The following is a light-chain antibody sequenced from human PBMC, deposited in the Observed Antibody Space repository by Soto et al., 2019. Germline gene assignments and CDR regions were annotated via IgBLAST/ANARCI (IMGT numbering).Light chain of an antibody. CDR1: QSIGNF. Sequence: EIVLTQSPAILSLSPGERATISCRASQSIGNFLAWYQQKPGQPPRLLIFDASDRAAGVPARFSGSGSVTDFTLTIRSLEPEDFAVYYCQQRSSGPPITFGQGTRLEIK. J-gene: IGKJ5*01. CDR2: DAS. V-gene: IGKV3-11*01. CDR3: QQRSSGPPIT.